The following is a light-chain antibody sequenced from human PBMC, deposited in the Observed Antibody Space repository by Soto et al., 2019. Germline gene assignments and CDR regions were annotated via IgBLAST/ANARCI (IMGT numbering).Light chain of an antibody. J-gene: IGLJ1*01. CDR1: SSDVGGYNF. V-gene: IGLV2-14*01. CDR2: DVT. Sequence: SALTQPASVSGSPGQSITISCTGTSSDVGGYNFVSWYQQYPGKAPKLMIHDVTSRPSGVSNRFSGSKSGTTASLTISGLQAEDEADYYCCSYASSTSYVSGTGTKVTVL. CDR3: CSYASSTSYV.